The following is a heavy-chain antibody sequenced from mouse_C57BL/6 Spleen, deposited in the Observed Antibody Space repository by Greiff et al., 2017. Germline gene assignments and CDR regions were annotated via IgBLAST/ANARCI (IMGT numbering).Heavy chain of an antibody. CDR3: TVYIAY. CDR1: GFTFSNYW. CDR2: IRLKSDNYAT. J-gene: IGHJ3*01. Sequence: EVKVEESGGGLVQPGGSMKLSCVASGFTFSNYWMNWVRQSPETGLEWVAKIRLKSDNYATHYAVSVKGRFTISRDDYKSSVYLQMNNVRAEDTGIYYCTVYIAYWGQGTLVTVSA. V-gene: IGHV6-3*01.